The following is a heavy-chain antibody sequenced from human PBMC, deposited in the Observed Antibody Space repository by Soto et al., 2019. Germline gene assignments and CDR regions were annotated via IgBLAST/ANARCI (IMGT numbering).Heavy chain of an antibody. J-gene: IGHJ3*01. V-gene: IGHV4-30-2*01. CDR2: IYHSVNT. D-gene: IGHD3-10*01. CDR1: GGSISSGSYS. Sequence: QLQLQESGSGLVKPSQTLSLTCAVSGGSISSGSYSWSWIRQPPGKGLEWIGYIYHSVNTYYNPLLQSLGTMSLHRSKSQFPLKLSFVTAADTAVHYCAGSSLTMVRYAFDLWGQGRMVTVSS. CDR3: AGSSLTMVRYAFDL.